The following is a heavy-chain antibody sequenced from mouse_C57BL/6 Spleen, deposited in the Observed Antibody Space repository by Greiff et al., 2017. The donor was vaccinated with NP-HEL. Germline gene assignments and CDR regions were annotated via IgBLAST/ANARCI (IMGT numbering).Heavy chain of an antibody. Sequence: QVQLQQPGAELVKPGASVKLSCKASGYTFTSYWMHWVKQRPGQGLEWIGMIHPNSGSTNYNEKFKSKATLTVDKSSSTAYMQLSSLTSEDSAVYYCVQRTGTNDDYFDYWGQGTTLTVSS. J-gene: IGHJ2*01. CDR2: IHPNSGST. CDR1: GYTFTSYW. CDR3: VQRTGTNDDYFDY. D-gene: IGHD4-1*01. V-gene: IGHV1-64*01.